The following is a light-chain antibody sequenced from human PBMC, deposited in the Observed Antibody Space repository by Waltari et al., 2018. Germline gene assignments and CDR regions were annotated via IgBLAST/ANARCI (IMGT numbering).Light chain of an antibody. CDR2: GAS. Sequence: DIQMTQSPSSLSASAGDRVTITCRASQGISSSLNWYQQKPGKAPKLLIYGASNLQSGVPSRFSGSGSGTDFTLTISSLQPEDFATYYCQQSYSNPRTFGQGTKVDIK. CDR1: QGISSS. CDR3: QQSYSNPRT. V-gene: IGKV1-39*01. J-gene: IGKJ1*01.